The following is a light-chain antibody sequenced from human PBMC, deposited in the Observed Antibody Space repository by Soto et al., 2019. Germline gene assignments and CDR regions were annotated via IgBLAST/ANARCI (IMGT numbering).Light chain of an antibody. CDR1: SSDVGGYNY. CDR2: EVS. J-gene: IGLJ3*02. CDR3: SSYTSSSPWV. V-gene: IGLV2-14*01. Sequence: QSVLTQPASVSGSPGQSITISCTGTSSDVGGYNYVSWYQQHPGKAPKLMIYEVSNRPSGVSNRFSGSKSGNTASLTISGLQAEDEADYYCSSYTSSSPWVFGGGIKLTVL.